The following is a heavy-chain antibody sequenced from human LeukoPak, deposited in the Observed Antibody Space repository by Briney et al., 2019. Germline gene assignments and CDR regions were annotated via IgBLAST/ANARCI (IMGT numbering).Heavy chain of an antibody. D-gene: IGHD2-15*01. V-gene: IGHV4-39*01. CDR1: GGAISSSSYY. J-gene: IGHJ5*02. Sequence: KPSETLSLTCTVSGGAISSSSYYWGWIRQPHGKGLEWVGGIYYSGSTYYNPSLKSRVTISVDTSKNQFSLKLSSVTAADTAVYYCASEGIVVVVAASGWFDPWGQGTLLTVSS. CDR3: ASEGIVVVVAASGWFDP. CDR2: IYYSGST.